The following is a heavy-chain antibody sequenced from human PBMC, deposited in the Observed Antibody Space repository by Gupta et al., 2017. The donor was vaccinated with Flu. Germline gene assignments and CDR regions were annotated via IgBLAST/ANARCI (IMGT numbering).Heavy chain of an antibody. D-gene: IGHD2-21*01. V-gene: IGHV3-72*01. CDR3: ARAFTIATDQFDF. CDR1: GFTFSDHY. J-gene: IGHJ4*02. Sequence: EVQLVESGRGLVQPGGSLRLPCAASGFTFSDHYMDRVRQAPGKGPGWVGRVRTKAKGYTTEYAASVQGIFNISRDDSRSSVHLQMRSLRIEDTSVYYCARAFTIATDQFDFWGQGTLVTVSS. CDR2: VRTKAKGYTT.